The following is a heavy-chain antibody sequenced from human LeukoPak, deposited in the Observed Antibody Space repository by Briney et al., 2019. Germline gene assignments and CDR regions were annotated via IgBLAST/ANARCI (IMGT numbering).Heavy chain of an antibody. CDR2: IWNDGSDE. V-gene: IGHV3-33*01. CDR1: GFIFSRCA. Sequence: GRSLRLSCAASGFIFSRCAMHWVRQTPGKGLEWVAAIWNDGSDENYADSVKGRFTISSDNSKNTLYLQMNSLRAEDTAVYYCTFEIGRSQGAFDIWGQGTMINVSS. D-gene: IGHD1-26*01. CDR3: TFEIGRSQGAFDI. J-gene: IGHJ3*02.